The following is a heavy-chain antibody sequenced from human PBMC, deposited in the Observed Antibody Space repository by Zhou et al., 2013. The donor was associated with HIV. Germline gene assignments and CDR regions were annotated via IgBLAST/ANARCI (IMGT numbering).Heavy chain of an antibody. CDR3: ARVKVGDAVVFDV. J-gene: IGHJ3*01. Sequence: QVQLVQSGAEVKKPGASVRVSCRASGYKFTDYAVHWVRQAPGHRLEWLGWINAASGNTQYSENFKDRVTLARDTSATTAYMDLGSLQSDDTAVYFCARVKVGDAVVFDVWGQGTMITVTS. CDR2: INAASGNT. CDR1: GYKFTDYA. D-gene: IGHD1-26*01. V-gene: IGHV1-3*01.